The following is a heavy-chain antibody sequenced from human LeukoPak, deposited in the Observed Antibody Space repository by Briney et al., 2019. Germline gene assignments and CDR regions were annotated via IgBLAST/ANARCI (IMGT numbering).Heavy chain of an antibody. J-gene: IGHJ4*02. D-gene: IGHD5-24*01. Sequence: GGSVRLSCAASGFPFSNYGMSWVRQAPGKGLEWVSSISGSGGGTYYADSVKGRFTISRDNSKNTVYLQMNTLRAEDTAIYYCAKEMSTISTTFDYWGQGTLVIVSS. CDR3: AKEMSTISTTFDY. V-gene: IGHV3-23*01. CDR2: ISGSGGGT. CDR1: GFPFSNYG.